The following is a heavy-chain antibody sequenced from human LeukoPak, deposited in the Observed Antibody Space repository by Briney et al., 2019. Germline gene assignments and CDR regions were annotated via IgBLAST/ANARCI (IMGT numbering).Heavy chain of an antibody. J-gene: IGHJ4*02. CDR2: ISGRGGTT. V-gene: IGHV3-23*01. D-gene: IGHD3-22*01. CDR3: AKEENDYYDSSGYYPIDS. CDR1: GFTFNNYA. Sequence: GGSLRLSCAASGFTFNNYAMTWVRQSPRKGLEWVASISGRGGTTGYADSVKGRFTISRDNSQNTLYLQMNSLRAEDTAVYYCAKEENDYYDSSGYYPIDSWGQGTLVTVSS.